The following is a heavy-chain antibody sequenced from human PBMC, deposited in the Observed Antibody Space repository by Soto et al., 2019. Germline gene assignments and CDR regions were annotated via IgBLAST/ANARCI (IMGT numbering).Heavy chain of an antibody. CDR1: GFTFSDYY. V-gene: IGHV3-11*06. Sequence: GGSLRLSCEGSGFTFSDYYISWIRQAPGKGLEWISYSSNSGTFSRYADSVRGRFSISRDNTKNLLYLQMNSLRAEDTAVYYCARSGDNYNRLDYWGQGTPVTVSS. CDR3: ARSGDNYNRLDY. D-gene: IGHD1-1*01. J-gene: IGHJ4*02. CDR2: SSNSGTFS.